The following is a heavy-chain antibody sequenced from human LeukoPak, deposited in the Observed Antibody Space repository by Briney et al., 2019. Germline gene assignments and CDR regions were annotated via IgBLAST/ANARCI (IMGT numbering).Heavy chain of an antibody. J-gene: IGHJ4*02. D-gene: IGHD5-12*01. Sequence: GGSLRLSCAGSGFTFSSYELNWVRQAPGKGLEWISYISSSGSTLYYADSVKGRFTISRDDAKNSLYLQMNSLRGDDTAVYYCAGERGGYGFYWGQGTLVTVSS. V-gene: IGHV3-48*03. CDR1: GFTFSSYE. CDR3: AGERGGYGFY. CDR2: ISSSGSTL.